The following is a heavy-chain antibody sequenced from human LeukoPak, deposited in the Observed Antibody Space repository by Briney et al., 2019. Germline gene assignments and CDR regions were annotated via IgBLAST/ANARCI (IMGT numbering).Heavy chain of an antibody. V-gene: IGHV1-24*01. CDR1: GYTLTELS. J-gene: IGHJ4*02. CDR2: FDPEDGET. CDR3: ARDRSPAPGRSYGRGHFDY. D-gene: IGHD5-18*01. Sequence: ASVTVSCKVSGYTLTELSMHWVQQAPGKGLEWMGGFDPEDGETIYAQKFQGRVTMTEDTSTDTAYMELSRLRSDDTAVYYCARDRSPAPGRSYGRGHFDYWGQGTLVTVSS.